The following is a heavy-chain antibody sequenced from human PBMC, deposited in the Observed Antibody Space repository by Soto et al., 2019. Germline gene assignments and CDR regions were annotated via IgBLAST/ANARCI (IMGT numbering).Heavy chain of an antibody. D-gene: IGHD6-19*01. CDR1: GFTFSSYA. J-gene: IGHJ3*02. CDR3: PKTATGWFSAFDI. CDR2: ISGSGGTT. Sequence: EVQLLESGGGLVQPGGSLRLSCAASGFTFSSYAMSWVRQAPGKGLEWVSAISGSGGTTYYADSVKGRFTCSRDNSKDPMYLQMNSLRAEDTAVYYCPKTATGWFSAFDIWGQGTMVTVSS. V-gene: IGHV3-23*01.